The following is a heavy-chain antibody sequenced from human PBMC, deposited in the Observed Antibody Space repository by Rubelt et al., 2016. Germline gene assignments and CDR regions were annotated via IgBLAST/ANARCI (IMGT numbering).Heavy chain of an antibody. J-gene: IGHJ5*02. CDR1: GGSFSGYY. D-gene: IGHD1-20*01. Sequence: QVQLQQWGAGLLKPSETLSLTCAVYGGSFSGYYWSWIRQPPGKGLEWIGEINHSGSTNYNPSLKGRVTISVESSKDQFSLKLWPVTAADTAGYYWARVLAYNWNEGWFDPWGQGTLVTVSS. CDR2: INHSGST. CDR3: ARVLAYNWNEGWFDP. V-gene: IGHV4-34*01.